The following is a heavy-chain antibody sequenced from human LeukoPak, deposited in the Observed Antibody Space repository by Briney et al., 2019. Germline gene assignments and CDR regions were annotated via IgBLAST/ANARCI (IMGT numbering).Heavy chain of an antibody. V-gene: IGHV3-66*01. D-gene: IGHD3-22*01. Sequence: PGGSLRLSCTASGFTFSITYMAWVRQAPGKGLEWVSVYGGGDAYYADSVKGRFTISRDNAKNSLYLQMNSLRAEGTAVYYCASSYDSSGYYPYYFDYWGQGTLVTVSS. J-gene: IGHJ4*02. CDR1: GFTFSITY. CDR2: YGGGDA. CDR3: ASSYDSSGYYPYYFDY.